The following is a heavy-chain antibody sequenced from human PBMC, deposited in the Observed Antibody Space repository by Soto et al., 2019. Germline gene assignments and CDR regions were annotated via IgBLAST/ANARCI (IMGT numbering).Heavy chain of an antibody. CDR2: INGGNDNT. V-gene: IGHV1-3*01. J-gene: IGHJ6*02. D-gene: IGHD6-6*01. CDR3: ARWAAVQLFPLYGMDV. Sequence: ASVKVSCKGSGYNFTSFAMHWVRQAPGQRLEWMGWINGGNDNTKYSQKFQGRVTITRDTSATTAYMELSRLRSEDTAVYYCARWAAVQLFPLYGMDVWGQGTTVTVSS. CDR1: GYNFTSFA.